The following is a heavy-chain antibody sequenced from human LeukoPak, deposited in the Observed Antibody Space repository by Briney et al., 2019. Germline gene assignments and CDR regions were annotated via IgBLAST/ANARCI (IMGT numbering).Heavy chain of an antibody. Sequence: GGSLRLSCAASGFTFSSYWMHWVRQAPGKGLVWVSRINSDGSSTSYADSVKGRSTISRDNAKNTLYLQMNSLRAEDTAVYYCARELTYSSGWYDYWGQGTLVTVSS. CDR1: GFTFSSYW. CDR3: ARELTYSSGWYDY. D-gene: IGHD6-19*01. J-gene: IGHJ4*02. V-gene: IGHV3-74*01. CDR2: INSDGSST.